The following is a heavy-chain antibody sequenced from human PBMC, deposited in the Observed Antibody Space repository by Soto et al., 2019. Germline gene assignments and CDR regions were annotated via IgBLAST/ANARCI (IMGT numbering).Heavy chain of an antibody. CDR2: TYYRSKWYN. V-gene: IGHV6-1*01. D-gene: IGHD6-13*01. J-gene: IGHJ6*02. CDR3: ARDQEGSSSWYAYYGMDV. CDR1: GDSVSSNSAA. Sequence: PSQTLSLTCAISGDSVSSNSAALNWIMQSPSRGLEWLGRTYYRSKWYNDYAVSVKSRITINPDTSKNQFSLQLNSVTPEDTAVYYCARDQEGSSSWYAYYGMDVWGQGTTVTVSS.